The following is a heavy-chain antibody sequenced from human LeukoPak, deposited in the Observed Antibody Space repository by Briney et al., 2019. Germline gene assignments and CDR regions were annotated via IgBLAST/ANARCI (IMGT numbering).Heavy chain of an antibody. CDR3: ASNSRLDSSSWGNI. CDR1: GGSISSSNW. D-gene: IGHD6-13*01. V-gene: IGHV4-4*02. J-gene: IGHJ3*02. Sequence: PSETLSLTCAVSGGSISSSNWWSWVRQPPGKGLEWIGEIYHSGSTNYNPSLKSRVTISVDKSKNQFSLKLSSVTAADTAVYYCASNSRLDSSSWGNIWGQGTMVTVSS. CDR2: IYHSGST.